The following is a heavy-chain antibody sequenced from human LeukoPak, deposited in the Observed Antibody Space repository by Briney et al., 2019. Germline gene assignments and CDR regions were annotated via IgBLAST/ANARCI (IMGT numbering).Heavy chain of an antibody. V-gene: IGHV3-23*01. J-gene: IGHJ3*01. D-gene: IGHD5-24*01. CDR1: GFSFSSAA. CDR2: TASSGGST. CDR3: AKDIQLST. Sequence: GGCLRLSCAAAGFSFSSAAMAWVRQAPGKGLEWVSLTASSGGSTYYTDSVKGRFTISRDNSKNTLSLQMNSLRVEDTAIYYCAKDIQLSTWGLGTMVTVSS.